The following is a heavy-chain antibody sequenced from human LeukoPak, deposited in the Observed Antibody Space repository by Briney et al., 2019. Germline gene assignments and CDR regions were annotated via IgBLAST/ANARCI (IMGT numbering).Heavy chain of an antibody. D-gene: IGHD6-19*01. CDR1: GGSISSSSYY. J-gene: IGHJ3*02. CDR3: ASSGGSGWYPAAFDI. CDR2: IYYSGST. V-gene: IGHV4-39*07. Sequence: SETLSLTCTVSGGSISSSSYYWGWIRQPPGKGLEWIGSIYYSGSTYYNPSLKSRVTISVDTSKNQFSLKLSSVTAADTAVYYCASSGGSGWYPAAFDIWGQGTMVTVSS.